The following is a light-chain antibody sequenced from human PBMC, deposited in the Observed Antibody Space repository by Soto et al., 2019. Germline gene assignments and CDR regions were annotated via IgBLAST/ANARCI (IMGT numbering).Light chain of an antibody. V-gene: IGKV1-5*01. CDR2: DAS. CDR3: QQYNTYRT. Sequence: DIQMTQSPSTLSASVGDRVTITCRASQSISNWLAWYQQKPGKAPNLLIYDASSLESGVPSRFSGSGSGTEFTLTISSLQPDDFATYYCQQYNTYRTCGQGTKGDI. J-gene: IGKJ1*01. CDR1: QSISNW.